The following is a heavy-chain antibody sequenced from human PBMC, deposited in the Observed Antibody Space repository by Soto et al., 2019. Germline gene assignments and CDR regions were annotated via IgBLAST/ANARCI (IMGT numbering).Heavy chain of an antibody. D-gene: IGHD1-26*01. CDR1: RATXTSYY. Sequence: SXKVSFRAPRATXTSYYIHLVRQAPGQGLEWIGVINPHGGSTSYAQKFKGRVTLTRDTSASAVYMEVSSLTSEDTAMYYCPRSSGGNFGIIIEGTNWSAPWCQGTRVTLSS. CDR2: INPHGGST. V-gene: IGHV1-46*01. CDR3: PRSSGGNFGIIIEGTNWSAP. J-gene: IGHJ5*02.